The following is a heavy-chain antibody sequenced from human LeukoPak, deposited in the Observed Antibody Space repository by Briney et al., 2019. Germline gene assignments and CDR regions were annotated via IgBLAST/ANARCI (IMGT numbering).Heavy chain of an antibody. CDR3: TRDNANRAYDF. D-gene: IGHD2-2*01. CDR2: VWANGNTK. J-gene: IGHJ4*02. Sequence: PGGSLRLSCEVSGFSFSDYGMPWVRQAPGKGLEWVAVVWANGNTKYYADSVRGRFTISRDNSKNTLYLQIHSLRAEDTATYYCTRDNANRAYDFWGQGTLVTVSS. CDR1: GFSFSDYG. V-gene: IGHV3-33*01.